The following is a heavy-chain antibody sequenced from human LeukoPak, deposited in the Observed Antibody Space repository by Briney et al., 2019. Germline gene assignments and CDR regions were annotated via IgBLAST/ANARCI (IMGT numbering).Heavy chain of an antibody. CDR2: ISGSGRRT. J-gene: IGHJ3*02. CDR3: AKDLRYCGGDCYSADAFDI. D-gene: IGHD2-21*01. CDR1: GFTSSSYT. Sequence: GGSLRLSCAASGFTSSSYTMNWVRQAPGKGLEWVSGISGSGRRTYYADSVKGRFTISRDNSKNTLYLQMNSLRAEDTAIYYCAKDLRYCGGDCYSADAFDIWGQGTMVTVSS. V-gene: IGHV3-23*01.